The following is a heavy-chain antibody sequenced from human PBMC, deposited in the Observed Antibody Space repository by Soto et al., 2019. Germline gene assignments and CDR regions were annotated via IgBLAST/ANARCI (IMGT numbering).Heavy chain of an antibody. D-gene: IGHD3-22*01. Sequence: QVQLVQSGAEVKKPGASVKVSCKASGYTFTGYYIHWVRQAPGQGLEWMGWIIPKNGRTKDGQKLQDRVTMTTDPYISTAYMELSRVRSDNTAVYYCARGTLDNSGDYLAGWFDPWGQGNLVTVSS. V-gene: IGHV1-2*02. CDR3: ARGTLDNSGDYLAGWFDP. CDR1: GYTFTGYY. J-gene: IGHJ5*02. CDR2: IIPKNGRT.